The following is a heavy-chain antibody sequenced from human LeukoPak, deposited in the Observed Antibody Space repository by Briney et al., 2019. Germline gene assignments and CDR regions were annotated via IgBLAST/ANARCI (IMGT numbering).Heavy chain of an antibody. CDR2: IYWDDDK. CDR1: EFSLSTTGVG. CDR3: VHIERGSLRH. V-gene: IGHV2-5*02. D-gene: IGHD1-26*01. J-gene: IGHJ1*01. Sequence: SGPTLVNPPQPLTLTCTFSEFSLSTTGVGVGWIRQPPGKALEWLALIYWDDDKRYSPSLKSNLTITKDTSKNQVVLRMTNMDPVDTATYYCVHIERGSLRHWGQGTLVTVSS.